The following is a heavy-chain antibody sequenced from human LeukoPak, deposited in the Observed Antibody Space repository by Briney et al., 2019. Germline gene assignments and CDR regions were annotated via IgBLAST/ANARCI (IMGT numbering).Heavy chain of an antibody. CDR2: ISGSGGST. CDR1: GFTFSSYA. Sequence: SGGSLRLSCAASGFTFSSYAMSWVRQAPGKGLGWVSAISGSGGSTYYADSVKGRFTISRDNSKNTLYLQMNSLRAEDTAVYYCAKDQPGGYSYGNFDYWGQGTLVTVSS. J-gene: IGHJ4*02. D-gene: IGHD5-18*01. V-gene: IGHV3-23*01. CDR3: AKDQPGGYSYGNFDY.